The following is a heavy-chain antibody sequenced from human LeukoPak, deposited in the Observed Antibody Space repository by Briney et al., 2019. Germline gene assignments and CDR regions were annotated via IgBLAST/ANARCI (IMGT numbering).Heavy chain of an antibody. Sequence: ASVKVSCKASGYTFTSYDINWVRQATGQGLEWMGWMNPNSGNTGYAQKFQGSVTMTRNTSISTAYMELSSLRSEDTAVYYCARGGGYDVPFDYWGQGTLVTVSS. CDR2: MNPNSGNT. J-gene: IGHJ4*02. CDR1: GYTFTSYD. D-gene: IGHD5-12*01. CDR3: ARGGGYDVPFDY. V-gene: IGHV1-8*01.